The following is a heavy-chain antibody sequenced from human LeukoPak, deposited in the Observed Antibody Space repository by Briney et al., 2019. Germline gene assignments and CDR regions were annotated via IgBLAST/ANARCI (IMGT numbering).Heavy chain of an antibody. V-gene: IGHV3-30*18. Sequence: GGSLRLSCAASGFTFSSYGMHWVRQAPGKGLEWVAVISYDGSNKYYADSVKGRFTISRDNSKNTLYLQMNSLRAEDTAAYYCAKLGGLAAAGDYWGQGTLVTVSS. CDR3: AKLGGLAAAGDY. CDR1: GFTFSSYG. D-gene: IGHD6-13*01. J-gene: IGHJ4*02. CDR2: ISYDGSNK.